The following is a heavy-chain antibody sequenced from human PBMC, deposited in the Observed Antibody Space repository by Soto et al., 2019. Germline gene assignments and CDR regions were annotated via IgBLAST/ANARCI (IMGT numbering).Heavy chain of an antibody. J-gene: IGHJ6*03. CDR3: VRDFGRYFRSGYMDV. Sequence: EVQLVESGGGLVKPGGSLRLSCAASGFTFSAFSMNWVRQAPGKGLELLSSINEDSTYIYYGDSLMGRSTISRDNATDSLYLQIARLRAEDTAVYYCVRDFGRYFRSGYMDVWGDGATVTVSS. D-gene: IGHD3-9*01. V-gene: IGHV3-21*02. CDR1: GFTFSAFS. CDR2: INEDSTYI.